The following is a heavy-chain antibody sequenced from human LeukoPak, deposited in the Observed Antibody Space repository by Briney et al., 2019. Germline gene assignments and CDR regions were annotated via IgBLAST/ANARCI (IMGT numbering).Heavy chain of an antibody. V-gene: IGHV4-59*01. D-gene: IGHD3-22*01. J-gene: IGHJ3*02. Sequence: SETLSLTCTVSGGSISTKYCSWIRQPPGKGLEWIGYISYIGSTNYNPSLKSRVTISVDTSKNQLSLKLSSATAADSAVYYCARDLGSDSSGYLNDAFDIWGQGTMVTVSS. CDR3: ARDLGSDSSGYLNDAFDI. CDR2: ISYIGST. CDR1: GGSISTKY.